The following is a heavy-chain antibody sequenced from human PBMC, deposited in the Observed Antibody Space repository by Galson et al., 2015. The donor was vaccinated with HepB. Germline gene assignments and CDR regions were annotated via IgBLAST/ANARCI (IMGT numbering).Heavy chain of an antibody. CDR2: INHSGST. V-gene: IGHV4-34*01. CDR1: GGSFSGYY. Sequence: ETLSLTCAVYGGSFSGYYWSWIRQPPGKGLEWIGEINHSGSTNYNPSLKSRVTISVDTSKNQFSLKLSSVTAADTAVYYCARGGYGGNSRYFDLWGRGTLVTVSS. D-gene: IGHD4-23*01. CDR3: ARGGYGGNSRYFDL. J-gene: IGHJ2*01.